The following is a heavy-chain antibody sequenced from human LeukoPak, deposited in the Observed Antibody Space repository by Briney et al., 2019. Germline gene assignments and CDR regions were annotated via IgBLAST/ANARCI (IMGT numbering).Heavy chain of an antibody. D-gene: IGHD5-24*01. V-gene: IGHV4-34*01. CDR2: INHSGST. Sequence: PSETLSLTCTVSGGSISSYYWSWIRQPPGKGLEWIGEINHSGSTNYNPSLKSRVTISVDTSKNQFSLKLSSVTAADTAVYYCAIAVEMATTRFDYWGQGTLVTVSS. CDR1: GGSISSYY. CDR3: AIAVEMATTRFDY. J-gene: IGHJ4*02.